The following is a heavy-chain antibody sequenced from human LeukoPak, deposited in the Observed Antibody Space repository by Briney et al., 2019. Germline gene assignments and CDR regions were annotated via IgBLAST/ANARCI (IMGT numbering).Heavy chain of an antibody. CDR3: ARAGNIAAAGTVGNNWFDP. Sequence: PSETLSLTCAVYGGSFSGYYWSWIRQPPGKGLEWIGEINHSGSTNCNPSLKSRVTISVDTSKNQFSLKLSSVTAADTAVYYCARAGNIAAAGTVGNNWFDPWGQGPLVTVSS. J-gene: IGHJ5*02. CDR2: INHSGST. CDR1: GGSFSGYY. V-gene: IGHV4-34*01. D-gene: IGHD6-13*01.